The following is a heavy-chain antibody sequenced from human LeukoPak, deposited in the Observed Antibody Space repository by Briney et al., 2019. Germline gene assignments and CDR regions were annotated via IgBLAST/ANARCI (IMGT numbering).Heavy chain of an antibody. D-gene: IGHD1-26*01. V-gene: IGHV4-59*08. Sequence: SETLSRTCTVSGGSISSYYWSWIRQPPGKGLEWIGYIYYSGSTNYNPSLKSRVTISVDTSKNQFSLKLSSVTAADTAVYYCARFTIVGATALVSAFDIWGQGTMVTVSS. CDR2: IYYSGST. J-gene: IGHJ3*02. CDR3: ARFTIVGATALVSAFDI. CDR1: GGSISSYY.